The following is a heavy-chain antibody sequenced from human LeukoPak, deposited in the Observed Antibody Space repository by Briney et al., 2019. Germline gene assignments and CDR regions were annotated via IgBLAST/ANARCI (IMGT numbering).Heavy chain of an antibody. D-gene: IGHD2-2*01. J-gene: IGHJ4*02. Sequence: GGSLRPSCAASGFIFSDYAMKWVRQAPGKGLEWVGAISRTSAYIYYSDSVKGRFTLSRDNAGDSVYLQMDSLSAEDTAVYYCARDERKYCSDSSCYPGDYWGQGILVTVSS. CDR3: ARDERKYCSDSSCYPGDY. CDR1: GFIFSDYA. V-gene: IGHV3-21*01. CDR2: ISRTSAYI.